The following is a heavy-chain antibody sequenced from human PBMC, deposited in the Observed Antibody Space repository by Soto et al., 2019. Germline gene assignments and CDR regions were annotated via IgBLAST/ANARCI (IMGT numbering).Heavy chain of an antibody. Sequence: QVQLVESGGGLGKPGGSLRLSCAASGFTFSDYYMSWIRQAPGKGLEWVSYISTSGSTIYYADSVKGRFTISRDNAKKARYQQRNSQRAEDTAVYYCARGGAGRRSGRMVAFGIWGQGNTVTVSS. J-gene: IGHJ6*02. D-gene: IGHD6-19*01. CDR3: ARGGAGRRSGRMVAFGI. CDR1: GFTFSDYY. V-gene: IGHV3-11*01. CDR2: ISTSGSTI.